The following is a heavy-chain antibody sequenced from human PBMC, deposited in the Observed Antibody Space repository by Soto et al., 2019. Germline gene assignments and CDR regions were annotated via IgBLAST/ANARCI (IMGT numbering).Heavy chain of an antibody. CDR2: IIPIFGTA. CDR1: GGTFSSYA. CDR3: ARREYCSSTSCYSTNYYYYGMDV. Sequence: QVQLVQSGAEVKKPGSSVKVSCKASGGTFSSYAISWVRQAPGQGLEWMGGIIPIFGTANYAQKFQGRVTITADESTSTGYMELSSLRSKDTAVYYCARREYCSSTSCYSTNYYYYGMDVWGQGTKVTVSS. V-gene: IGHV1-69*01. J-gene: IGHJ6*02. D-gene: IGHD2-2*01.